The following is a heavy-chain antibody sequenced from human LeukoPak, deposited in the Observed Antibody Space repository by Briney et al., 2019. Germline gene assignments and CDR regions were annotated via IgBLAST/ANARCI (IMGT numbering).Heavy chain of an antibody. J-gene: IGHJ4*02. CDR1: GFTFSTYA. CDR2: IRGSGDPA. Sequence: WGSLRLSCAASGFTFSTYAMTWVRQAPNKGLEWVSGIRGSGDPAYYAESVKGRFTIQRDNSKNTLYLNMNSLRAEDTALYYCAKDLSSGTGRGFDYWGQGTLVSVSS. CDR3: AKDLSSGTGRGFDY. D-gene: IGHD3/OR15-3a*01. V-gene: IGHV3-23*01.